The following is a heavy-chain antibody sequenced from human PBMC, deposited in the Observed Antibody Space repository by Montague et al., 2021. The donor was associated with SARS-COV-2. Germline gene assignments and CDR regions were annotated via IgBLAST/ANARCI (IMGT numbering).Heavy chain of an antibody. J-gene: IGHJ4*02. D-gene: IGHD3-16*01. V-gene: IGHV3-74*01. CDR2: INPDGTNT. CDR3: ARGLNPALEEGDY. CDR1: GFTFSRHW. Sequence: SLRLSCAASGFTFSRHWIHWVRQPPGKGLVWVSRINPDGTNTFYADFAKGRFTISRDNARNTAYLQISRLGGEDTAVYYCARGLNPALEEGDYWGQGTLVTASS.